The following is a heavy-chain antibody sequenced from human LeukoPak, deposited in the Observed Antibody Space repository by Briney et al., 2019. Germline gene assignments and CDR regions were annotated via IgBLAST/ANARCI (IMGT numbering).Heavy chain of an antibody. CDR3: ATPLNYDYYHGMDV. J-gene: IGHJ6*02. V-gene: IGHV1-2*02. Sequence: GASVKVSCKASGYTFTDYYIHWVRQAPGQGLEWMGWINPNSGGTNSAQKFQGRVTMTRDTSISTAYMELSRLRSDDTAVYYCATPLNYDYYHGMDVWGQGTTVTVSS. CDR2: INPNSGGT. CDR1: GYTFTDYY.